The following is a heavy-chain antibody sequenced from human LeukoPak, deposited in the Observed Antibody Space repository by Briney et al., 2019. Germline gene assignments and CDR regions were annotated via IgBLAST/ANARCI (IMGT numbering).Heavy chain of an antibody. CDR3: AKMEGQRLYDYCMDV. V-gene: IGHV3-23*01. J-gene: IGHJ6*03. CDR2: MSGCGYYT. CDR1: GFAFSNFA. D-gene: IGHD3-3*01. Sequence: PGGSLRLSCAASGFAFSNFAMSWVRQAPGKGLEWVSTMSGCGYYTYYVESVKGRFTISRDNSKNTLYLHMNSLRADDTAVYYCAKMEGQRLYDYCMDVWGRGTTVTVSS.